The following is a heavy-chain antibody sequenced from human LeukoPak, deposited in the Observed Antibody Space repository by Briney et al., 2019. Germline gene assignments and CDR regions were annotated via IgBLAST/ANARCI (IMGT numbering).Heavy chain of an antibody. CDR1: GGSLSGYY. CDR3: ARCRVATILSGSYPFDY. Sequence: SETLSLTCAVYGGSLSGYYWSWIPQPPGKGQEWIGEINHSGSTNYNPSLKSRVTISVDTSKNQFSLKLSSVTAADTAVYYCARCRVATILSGSYPFDYWGQGTLVTVSS. V-gene: IGHV4-34*01. J-gene: IGHJ4*02. D-gene: IGHD1-26*01. CDR2: INHSGST.